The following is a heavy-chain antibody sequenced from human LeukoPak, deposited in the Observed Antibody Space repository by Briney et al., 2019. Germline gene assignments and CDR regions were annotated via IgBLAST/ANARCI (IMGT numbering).Heavy chain of an antibody. V-gene: IGHV4-59*01. CDR1: DGSISSYY. CDR2: IYYSGST. Sequence: SETLSLTCTVSDGSISSYYWSWIRQPPGKGLEWIGYIYYSGSTNYNPSLKSRVTISVDTSKNQFSLKLSSVTAADTAVYYCARDGSGYYSDAFDIWGQGTMVTVSS. CDR3: ARDGSGYYSDAFDI. J-gene: IGHJ3*02. D-gene: IGHD3-22*01.